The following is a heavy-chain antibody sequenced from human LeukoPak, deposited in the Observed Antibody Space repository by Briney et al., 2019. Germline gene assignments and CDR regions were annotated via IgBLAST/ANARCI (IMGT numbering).Heavy chain of an antibody. CDR1: GYTFSSNG. D-gene: IGHD1-1*01. Sequence: ASVKGSCKASGYTFSSNGIRWVRQGPGQGREWMAWISPYNGDTKYAPEFQGGVTVTTDTSTRTAYMQLSSLRSDDTAISHCAKLRGEIYRSRDAFDIWGQGTMVTVSS. CDR3: AKLRGEIYRSRDAFDI. V-gene: IGHV1-18*04. CDR2: ISPYNGDT. J-gene: IGHJ3*02.